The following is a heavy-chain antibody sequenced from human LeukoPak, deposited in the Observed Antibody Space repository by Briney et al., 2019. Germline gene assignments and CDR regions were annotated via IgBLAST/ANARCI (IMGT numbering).Heavy chain of an antibody. J-gene: IGHJ5*02. D-gene: IGHD2-8*02. Sequence: ASVKVSCKASGYTFTSYDINWVRQATGQGLEWMGWMNPNSGNTGYAQKFQGRVTMTRNTSISTAFMELSSLRSEDTAVYYCARGLKTRRTAARDFWFDPWGQGTLVTVSS. CDR1: GYTFTSYD. V-gene: IGHV1-8*01. CDR3: ARGLKTRRTAARDFWFDP. CDR2: MNPNSGNT.